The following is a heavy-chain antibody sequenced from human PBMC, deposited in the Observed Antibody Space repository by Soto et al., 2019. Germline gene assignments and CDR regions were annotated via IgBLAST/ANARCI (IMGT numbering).Heavy chain of an antibody. CDR1: GYTFTSYG. V-gene: IGHV1-18*01. D-gene: IGHD2-15*01. Sequence: QVQLVQSGAEVKKPGASVKVSCKASGYTFTSYGISWVRQAPGQGLEWMGWISAYNGNTNYAQKLQGIVTMTTDTSKSRAYMKLRRRRSDDTGVYSSARGVFMVVAATRPGYFYGMGVWVQGTTVTVYS. J-gene: IGHJ6*01. CDR2: ISAYNGNT. CDR3: ARGVFMVVAATRPGYFYGMGV.